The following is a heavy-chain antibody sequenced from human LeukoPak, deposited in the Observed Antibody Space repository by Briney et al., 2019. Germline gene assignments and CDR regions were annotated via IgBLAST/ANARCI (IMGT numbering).Heavy chain of an antibody. Sequence: GGSLRLSCAASGFTVSSNYMSWVRQAPGKGPEWVANIKEDGSVEDYVDSVRGRFTISRDNDKGSLFLQMNSLRVEDTAIYYCARGENWGQGTLVTVSS. CDR2: IKEDGSVE. CDR3: ARGEN. J-gene: IGHJ4*02. CDR1: GFTVSSNY. V-gene: IGHV3-7*04.